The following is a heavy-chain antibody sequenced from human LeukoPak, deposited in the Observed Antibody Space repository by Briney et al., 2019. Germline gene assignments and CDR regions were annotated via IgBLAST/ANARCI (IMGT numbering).Heavy chain of an antibody. CDR2: MNPNSGNT. V-gene: IGHV1-8*03. CDR1: GYTFTSYD. D-gene: IGHD2-2*01. CDR3: ARGLRYCSSTSCPELDDAFDI. Sequence: ASVKVSCKASGYTFTSYDINWVRQATGQGLEWMGWMNPNSGNTGYAQRFQGRVTITRNTSISTAYMELSSLRSEDTAVYYCARGLRYCSSTSCPELDDAFDIWGQGTMLTVSS. J-gene: IGHJ3*02.